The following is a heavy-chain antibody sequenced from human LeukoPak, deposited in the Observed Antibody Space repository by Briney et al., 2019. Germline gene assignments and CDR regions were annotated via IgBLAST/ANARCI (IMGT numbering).Heavy chain of an antibody. J-gene: IGHJ6*02. CDR1: GFTFSSYW. D-gene: IGHD6-19*01. CDR2: INSDGSST. V-gene: IGHV3-74*01. Sequence: GGSLRLSCAASGFTFSSYWMHWVRQAPGKGLVWASRINSDGSSTSYADSVKGRFTISRDNAKNTLYLQMNSLRAEDTAVYYSARAPGYSSGWYVFHPYYYGMDVWGQGTTVTVSS. CDR3: ARAPGYSSGWYVFHPYYYGMDV.